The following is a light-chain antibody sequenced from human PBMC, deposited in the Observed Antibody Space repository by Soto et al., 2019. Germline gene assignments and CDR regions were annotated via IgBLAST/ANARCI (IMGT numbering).Light chain of an antibody. V-gene: IGKV3-20*01. J-gene: IGKJ2*01. CDR3: QQYDTSRT. CDR2: GES. CDR1: QSVRSTY. Sequence: EIVLTQSPGTLSLSPGERATLSCRASQSVRSTYLAWYQQKPGQAPRLLIYGESSRATGIPDRFSGSGSGTDFTLTISRLEAEDFAVYYCQQYDTSRTFGQGTKLEIK.